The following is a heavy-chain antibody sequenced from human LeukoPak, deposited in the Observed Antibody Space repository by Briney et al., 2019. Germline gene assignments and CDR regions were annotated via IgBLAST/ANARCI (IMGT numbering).Heavy chain of an antibody. Sequence: GGSLRLSCAASGFTVSSNYMSWVRQAPGKGLEWVSVIYSGGSTYYADSVKGRFTISRDNSKNTLYLQMNSLRAEDTAVYYCARVYYGAFFDSWGRGSLVTVSS. D-gene: IGHD2-21*01. V-gene: IGHV3-53*01. CDR2: IYSGGST. J-gene: IGHJ4*02. CDR3: ARVYYGAFFDS. CDR1: GFTVSSNY.